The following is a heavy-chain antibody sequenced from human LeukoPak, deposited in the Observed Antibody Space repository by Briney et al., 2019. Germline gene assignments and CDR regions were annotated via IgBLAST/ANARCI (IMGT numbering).Heavy chain of an antibody. D-gene: IGHD1-26*01. J-gene: IGHJ3*02. Sequence: SGGSLRLSCAASGFTFSTYNMNWVRQAPGKGLEWVSSITSSSSYIYYADSVKGRFTISRDNAKNSLYLQMNSLRAEDTAVYYCAREGLGSYTLLGRPYDAFDIWGQGTMVTVSS. V-gene: IGHV3-21*01. CDR1: GFTFSTYN. CDR3: AREGLGSYTLLGRPYDAFDI. CDR2: ITSSSSYI.